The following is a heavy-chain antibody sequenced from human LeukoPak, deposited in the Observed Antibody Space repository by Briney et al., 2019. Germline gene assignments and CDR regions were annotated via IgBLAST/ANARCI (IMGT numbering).Heavy chain of an antibody. Sequence: SETLSLTCTVSGGSISSYYWSWIRQPPGKGLEWIGYIYYSGSTNYNPSLKSRVTISVDTSENQFSLKLSSVTAADTAVYYCARVNEDGSGSFPFDYWGQGTLVTVSS. CDR2: IYYSGST. CDR1: GGSISSYY. V-gene: IGHV4-59*01. D-gene: IGHD3-10*01. CDR3: ARVNEDGSGSFPFDY. J-gene: IGHJ4*02.